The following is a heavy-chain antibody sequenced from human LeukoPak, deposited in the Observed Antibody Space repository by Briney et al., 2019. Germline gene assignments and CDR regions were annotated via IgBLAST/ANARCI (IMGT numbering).Heavy chain of an antibody. J-gene: IGHJ4*02. Sequence: SETLSLTCTVSGGSISSSSYYWGSIRQPPGKGLEWIGSIYYSGSTYYNPSLKSRVTISVDTSKNQFSLKLSSVTAADTAVYYCARHRVGYIVVVPAAMEFDYWGQGTLVTVSS. D-gene: IGHD2-2*01. V-gene: IGHV4-39*01. CDR2: IYYSGST. CDR3: ARHRVGYIVVVPAAMEFDY. CDR1: GGSISSSSYY.